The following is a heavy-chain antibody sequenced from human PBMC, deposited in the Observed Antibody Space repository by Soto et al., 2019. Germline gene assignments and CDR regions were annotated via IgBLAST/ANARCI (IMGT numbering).Heavy chain of an antibody. J-gene: IGHJ6*02. CDR3: ARDLRQSRLPGMDV. V-gene: IGHV4-34*01. CDR2: INHSGST. D-gene: IGHD4-17*01. CDR1: GGSFSGYY. Sequence: PSETQSLTCAVYGGSFSGYYCSWIRQPPGKGLEWIGEINHSGSTNYNPSLKSRVTISVDTSKNQFSLRLSSVTAADTAVYYCARDLRQSRLPGMDVWGQGTTVTVSS.